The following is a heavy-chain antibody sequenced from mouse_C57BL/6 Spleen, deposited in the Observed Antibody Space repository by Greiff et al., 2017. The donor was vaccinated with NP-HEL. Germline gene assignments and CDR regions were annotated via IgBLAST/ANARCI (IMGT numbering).Heavy chain of an antibody. CDR3: ARDGSTRYYFDY. CDR2: IDPSDSYT. Sequence: QVHVKQPGAELVKPGASVKLSCKASGYTFTSYWMQWVKQRPGQGLEWIGEIDPSDSYTNYNQKFKGKATLTVDTSSSTAYMQLSSLTSEDSAVYYCARDGSTRYYFDYWGQGTTLTVSS. CDR1: GYTFTSYW. J-gene: IGHJ2*01. D-gene: IGHD1-1*01. V-gene: IGHV1-50*01.